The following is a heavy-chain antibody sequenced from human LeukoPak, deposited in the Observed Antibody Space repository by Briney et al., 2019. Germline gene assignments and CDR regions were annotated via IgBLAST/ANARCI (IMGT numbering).Heavy chain of an antibody. CDR3: ARDKGGGYSPFDY. V-gene: IGHV3-21*01. CDR2: ISSSSSYI. J-gene: IGHJ4*02. Sequence: PGGSLRLSCAASGFTFSSYEMNWVRQAPGKGLEWVSSISSSSSYIYYADSVKGRFTISRDNAKNSLYLQMNSLRAEDTAVYYCARDKGGGYSPFDYWGQGTLVTVSS. CDR1: GFTFSSYE. D-gene: IGHD5-24*01.